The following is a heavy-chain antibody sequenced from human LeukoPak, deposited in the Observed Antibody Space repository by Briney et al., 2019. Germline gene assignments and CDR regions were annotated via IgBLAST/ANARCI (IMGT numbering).Heavy chain of an antibody. CDR2: IYTSGST. Sequence: SETLSLTCTVSGGSISSGSYYWSWIRQPAGKGLEWIGRIYTSGSTNYNPSLKSRVTISLDTSKNQFSLKLSFVTAADTAVYYCAREDFWSASYNGWFDPWGQGTLVTVSS. CDR1: GGSISSGSYY. V-gene: IGHV4-61*02. CDR3: AREDFWSASYNGWFDP. D-gene: IGHD3-3*01. J-gene: IGHJ5*02.